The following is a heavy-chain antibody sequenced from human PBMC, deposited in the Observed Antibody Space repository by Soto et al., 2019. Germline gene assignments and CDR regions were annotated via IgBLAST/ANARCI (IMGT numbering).Heavy chain of an antibody. J-gene: IGHJ4*02. CDR3: AGDCSSTSCSGN. D-gene: IGHD2-2*01. Sequence: TLSLTCTVSGGSISSGGYYWSWIRQHPGKGLEWIGYIYYSGSTYYNPSLKSRVTISVDTSKNQFSLKLSSVTAADTAVYYCAGDCSSTSCSGNWGQGTLVTVSS. V-gene: IGHV4-31*03. CDR2: IYYSGST. CDR1: GGSISSGGYY.